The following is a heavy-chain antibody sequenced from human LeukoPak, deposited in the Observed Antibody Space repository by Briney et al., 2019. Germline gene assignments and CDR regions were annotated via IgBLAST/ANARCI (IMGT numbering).Heavy chain of an antibody. D-gene: IGHD2-8*01. CDR1: GYTFISYN. J-gene: IGHJ4*02. V-gene: IGHV1-8*03. CDR3: ARGVPLGYCTYGVCYPPYYFDY. Sequence: ASVKISCKASGYTFISYNINWLRQATGQGLEWMGWVNPRSGDAGYLQKFQGRLTITRDSSIDTAYMDLSGLNSEDTAVYYCARGVPLGYCTYGVCYPPYYFDYWGQGTLVTASS. CDR2: VNPRSGDA.